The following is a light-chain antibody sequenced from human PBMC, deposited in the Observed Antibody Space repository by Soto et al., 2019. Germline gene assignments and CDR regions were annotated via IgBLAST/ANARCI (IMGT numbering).Light chain of an antibody. CDR2: DAS. CDR1: QSISSW. J-gene: IGKJ1*01. CDR3: QQYSSYSRT. Sequence: DIQMTQSPSTLSASVGDRVTITCRASQSISSWLAWYQQKPGKATKFLIYDASTLESGDPSSFSGSGSGTEFTLTISSLQPDDFATYYCQQYSSYSRTFGQGTKVEIK. V-gene: IGKV1-5*01.